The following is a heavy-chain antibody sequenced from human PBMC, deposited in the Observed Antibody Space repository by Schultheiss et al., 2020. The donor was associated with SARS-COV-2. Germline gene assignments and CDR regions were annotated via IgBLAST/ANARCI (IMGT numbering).Heavy chain of an antibody. CDR1: GYTFTGYY. Sequence: SVKVSCKASGYTFTGYYMHWVRQAPGQGLEWMGGIIPIFGTANYAQKFQGRVTITADESTSTAYMELRSLRSDDTAVYYCAREDCSSTSCSFDPWGQGTLVTVSS. CDR2: IIPIFGTA. V-gene: IGHV1-69*13. CDR3: AREDCSSTSCSFDP. D-gene: IGHD2-2*01. J-gene: IGHJ5*02.